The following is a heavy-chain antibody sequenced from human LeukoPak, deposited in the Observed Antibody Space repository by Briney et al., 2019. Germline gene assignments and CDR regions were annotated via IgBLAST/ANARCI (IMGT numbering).Heavy chain of an antibody. CDR3: VRNVRQVVYYMGV. V-gene: IGHV3-72*01. Sequence: SGGSLRLSCAASGFTFSDHYMDWVRQAPGKGLEWVGRTRNKANTYTTEYAASVKGRFTISRDDSQNSLYLQMNSLKTEDTAVYYCVRNVRQVVYYMGVWGKGATVTVSS. D-gene: IGHD3-10*02. CDR2: TRNKANTYTT. CDR1: GFTFSDHY. J-gene: IGHJ6*03.